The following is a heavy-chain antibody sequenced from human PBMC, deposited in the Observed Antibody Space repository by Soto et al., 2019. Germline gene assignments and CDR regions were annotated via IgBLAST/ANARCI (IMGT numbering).Heavy chain of an antibody. J-gene: IGHJ6*02. CDR1: GYTFTSYY. D-gene: IGHD2-21*01. Sequence: ASVKVSCKASGYTFTSYYMHWVRQAPGQGLEWMGIINPSGGSTSYAQKFQGRVTMTRDTSISTAYMEVSSLRSEDTAIYYCARAYGDLDVWGQGTTVTVSS. CDR2: INPSGGST. CDR3: ARAYGDLDV. V-gene: IGHV1-46*01.